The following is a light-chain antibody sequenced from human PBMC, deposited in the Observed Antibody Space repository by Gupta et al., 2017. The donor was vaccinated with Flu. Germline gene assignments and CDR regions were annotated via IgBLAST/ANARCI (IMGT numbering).Light chain of an antibody. CDR3: MQTLQTPPT. Sequence: VTPGEPASISCRSSQSLLHRNGDNYWNWDLQRTGQSPQLLSSCGASRASGVPDRFSGRGSGSHFTREITRVEAEDVGLYFCMQTLQTPPTFGPGTKVDIK. CDR1: QSLLHRNGDNY. V-gene: IGKV2-28*01. CDR2: CGA. J-gene: IGKJ3*01.